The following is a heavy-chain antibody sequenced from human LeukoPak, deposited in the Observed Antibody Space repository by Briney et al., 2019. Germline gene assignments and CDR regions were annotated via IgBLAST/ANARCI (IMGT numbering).Heavy chain of an antibody. Sequence: PSETLSLTCTVSGGSISSSSYYWGWIRQPPGKGLEWIGSTYYSGSTYYNPSLKSRVTISVDTSKNQFSLKLSSVTAADTAVYYCARRGAASSNYDYWGQGTLVTVSS. CDR3: ARRGAASSNYDY. CDR1: GGSISSSSYY. D-gene: IGHD6-13*01. V-gene: IGHV4-39*01. CDR2: TYYSGST. J-gene: IGHJ4*02.